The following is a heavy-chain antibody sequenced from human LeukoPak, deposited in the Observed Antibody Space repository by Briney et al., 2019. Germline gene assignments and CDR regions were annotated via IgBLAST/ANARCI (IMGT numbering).Heavy chain of an antibody. D-gene: IGHD4-11*01. CDR2: IYYSGST. CDR1: GGSISGGDSY. J-gene: IGHJ6*02. CDR3: AREPTVMGMDV. V-gene: IGHV4-30-4*01. Sequence: SETLSLTCTVSGGSISGGDSYWSWIRQPPGKGLEWIGYIYYSGSTYYNPSLKSRVTISVDTSKNQFSLKLSSVTAADTAVYYCAREPTVMGMDVWGQGTTVTVSS.